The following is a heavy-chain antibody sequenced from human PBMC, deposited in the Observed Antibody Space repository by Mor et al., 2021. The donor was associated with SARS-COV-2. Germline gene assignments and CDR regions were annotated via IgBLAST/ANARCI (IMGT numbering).Heavy chain of an antibody. CDR1: YG. CDR2: INAGNGNT. Sequence: YGMHWVRQAPGQRLEWMGWINAGNGNTKYSQKFQGRVTITRDTSASTAYMELSSLRSEDTAVYYCARGGWIQLWLPRGDYYYMDV. D-gene: IGHD5-18*01. CDR3: ARGGWIQLWLPRGDYYYMDV. V-gene: IGHV1-3*01. J-gene: IGHJ6*03.